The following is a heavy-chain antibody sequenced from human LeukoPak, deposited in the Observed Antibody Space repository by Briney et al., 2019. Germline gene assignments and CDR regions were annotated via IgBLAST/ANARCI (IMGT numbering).Heavy chain of an antibody. D-gene: IGHD1-26*01. V-gene: IGHV3-9*01. Sequence: GRSLRLSCAASGFTIDDYAMHWVRHAPGKGLEWVSGISWNSGSIGYADSVKGRFTISRDNAKNSLYLQMNSLRAEDTALYYCAKGRWELLRSEYFDYWGQGTLVTVSS. CDR2: ISWNSGSI. CDR3: AKGRWELLRSEYFDY. CDR1: GFTIDDYA. J-gene: IGHJ4*02.